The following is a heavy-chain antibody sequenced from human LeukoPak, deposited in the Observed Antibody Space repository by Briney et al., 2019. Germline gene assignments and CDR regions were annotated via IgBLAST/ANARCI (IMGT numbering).Heavy chain of an antibody. V-gene: IGHV3-23*01. CDR2: ITNSGGST. CDR1: GFTFSSYA. Sequence: PGGSLRLSCAASGFTFSSYAMTWVRQAPGKGLERVSGITNSGGSTFYADFVKGRFTIFRDNSRNTLYLQMNSLRAEDAAVYYCTKARYSDNWSGQDWGQGTLVTVSS. D-gene: IGHD1-20*01. CDR3: TKARYSDNWSGQD. J-gene: IGHJ4*02.